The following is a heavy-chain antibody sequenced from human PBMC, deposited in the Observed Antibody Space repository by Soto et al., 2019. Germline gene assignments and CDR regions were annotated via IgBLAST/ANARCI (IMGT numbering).Heavy chain of an antibody. CDR1: GFTFISYG. D-gene: IGHD5-18*01. Sequence: GGSLRLSCASSGFTFISYGMHWVRQAPGKGLEWVAVIWYDGSNKYYADSVKGRFTISRDNSKNTLYLQMNSLRAEDTAVYYCARGGYSYGYVYLETHNWFDPWGQGTLVTVSS. V-gene: IGHV3-33*01. CDR2: IWYDGSNK. J-gene: IGHJ5*02. CDR3: ARGGYSYGYVYLETHNWFDP.